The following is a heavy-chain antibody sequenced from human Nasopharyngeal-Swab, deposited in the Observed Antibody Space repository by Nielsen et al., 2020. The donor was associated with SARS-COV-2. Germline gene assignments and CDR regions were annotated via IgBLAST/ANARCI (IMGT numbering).Heavy chain of an antibody. CDR1: GFTFSSYW. V-gene: IGHV3-7*01. D-gene: IGHD6-13*01. CDR2: IKQDGSEK. Sequence: GESLKISCAASGFTFSSYWMSWVRQAPGKGLEWVANIKQDGSEKYYVDSVKGRFTISRDNAKNSLYLQMNSLRAEDTAVYYCARDSFSRVGAAGSSHYYYYGMDVWGQGPRSPSP. J-gene: IGHJ6*02. CDR3: ARDSFSRVGAAGSSHYYYYGMDV.